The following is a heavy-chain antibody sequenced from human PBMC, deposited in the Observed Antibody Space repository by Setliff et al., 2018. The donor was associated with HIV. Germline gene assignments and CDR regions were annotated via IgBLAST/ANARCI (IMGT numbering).Heavy chain of an antibody. CDR3: ARDPNTGWYYLDF. J-gene: IGHJ4*02. D-gene: IGHD6-19*01. CDR1: GYTFTNYY. CDR2: INPSGGRT. Sequence: ASVKVSCKASGYTFTNYYIHWVRQAPGQGLEWMGLINPSGGRTSYAQKFQGRLTMTRDSSGNQFSLTLTSVTAADTAVYYCARDPNTGWYYLDFWGPGALVTVSS. V-gene: IGHV1-46*01.